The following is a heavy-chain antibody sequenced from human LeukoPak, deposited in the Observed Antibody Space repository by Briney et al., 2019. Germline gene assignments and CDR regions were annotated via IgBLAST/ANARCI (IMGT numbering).Heavy chain of an antibody. D-gene: IGHD6-19*01. CDR1: GFTFSAYA. V-gene: IGHV3-23*01. CDR3: AKRSSYSSGYYGDY. Sequence: GGSLRLSCAASGFTFSAYAMSWVRQAPGKAPEWVSAISGSDGTIYYADSVKGRFTFSRDNSKNTLYLQMNSLRAEDSAVYYCAKRSSYSSGYYGDYWGQGTLVTVSS. J-gene: IGHJ4*02. CDR2: ISGSDGTI.